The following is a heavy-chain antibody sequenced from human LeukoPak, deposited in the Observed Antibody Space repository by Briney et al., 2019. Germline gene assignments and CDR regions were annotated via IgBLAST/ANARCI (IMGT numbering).Heavy chain of an antibody. V-gene: IGHV3-33*01. CDR1: GFTFSSYG. Sequence: GGSLRLSCAASGFTFSSYGMHWVRQAPGKGLEWVAVIWYDGSNKYYADSVKGRFTISGDNSKNTLYLQMNSLRAEDTAVYYCARDIGLYYFDYWGQGTLVTVSS. D-gene: IGHD3-16*02. CDR3: ARDIGLYYFDY. CDR2: IWYDGSNK. J-gene: IGHJ4*02.